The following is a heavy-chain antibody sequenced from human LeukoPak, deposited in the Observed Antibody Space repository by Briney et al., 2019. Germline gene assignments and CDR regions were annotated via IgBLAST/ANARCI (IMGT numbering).Heavy chain of an antibody. CDR2: IYYSGTT. D-gene: IGHD1-26*01. CDR3: AGGPDRAKVGY. V-gene: IGHV4-31*03. Sequence: SETLSLTCTVSGGSISSADYYWNWIRQHPGKGLEWIGYIYYSGTTYYNPSLKSRVSISLDTSKNQFPLRLSSVTVADTAVYYCAGGPDRAKVGYWGQGALVTVSS. J-gene: IGHJ4*02. CDR1: GGSISSADYY.